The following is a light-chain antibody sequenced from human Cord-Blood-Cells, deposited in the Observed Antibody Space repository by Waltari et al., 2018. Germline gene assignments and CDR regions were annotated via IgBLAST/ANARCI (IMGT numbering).Light chain of an antibody. V-gene: IGLV2-14*01. J-gene: IGLJ1*01. CDR2: EVS. CDR3: SSYTSSSPPYV. CDR1: SSDVGGYNY. Sequence: QSALTQPASVSGSPGQSITISCTGTSSDVGGYNYVSWYQQHPGKAPKLMIYEVSNRPSGVSKRFSGSKSGNTASLTISGLQAEDEADYYCSSYTSSSPPYVFGTGTKVTVL.